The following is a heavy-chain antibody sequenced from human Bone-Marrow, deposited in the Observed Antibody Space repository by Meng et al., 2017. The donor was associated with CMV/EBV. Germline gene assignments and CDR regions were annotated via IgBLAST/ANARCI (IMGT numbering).Heavy chain of an antibody. CDR2: IYDDRSNK. CDR1: SD. V-gene: IGHV3-33*01. CDR3: ARAGVPNYDVWSGYYTNWFDP. J-gene: IGHJ5*02. Sequence: SDWDWSGRSQGTGLGWVTVIYDDRSNKYYADSVKVRFTISRDNSKNLLYLQINSLSSEDTAVYYCARAGVPNYDVWSGYYTNWFDPWGQGTLVTVSS. D-gene: IGHD3-3*01.